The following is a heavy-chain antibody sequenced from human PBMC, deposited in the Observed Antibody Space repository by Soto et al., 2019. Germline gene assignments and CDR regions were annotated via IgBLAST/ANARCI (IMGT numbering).Heavy chain of an antibody. CDR1: GCTFTSPA. CDR3: AAEVAGIWAADYDY. CDR2: IVVGSANT. V-gene: IGHV1-58*01. Sequence: GASVKVSCKASGCTFTSPAVQWVRQARGQRLEWIGWIVVGSANTNYAQKFQERVTITRDMPTSTAYMELSSLRSEDTAVYYCAAEVAGIWAADYDYWGKGTLVTVSS. J-gene: IGHJ4*02. D-gene: IGHD6-19*01.